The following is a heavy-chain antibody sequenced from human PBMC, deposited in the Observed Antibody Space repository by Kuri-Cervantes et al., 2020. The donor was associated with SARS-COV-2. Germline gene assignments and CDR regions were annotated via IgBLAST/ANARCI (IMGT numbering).Heavy chain of an antibody. J-gene: IGHJ6*02. CDR3: ARDKVVPAAHYYYYGMDV. CDR1: GFTFSSYA. D-gene: IGHD2-2*01. CDR2: ISYDGSNK. V-gene: IGHV3-30*07. Sequence: GESLKISCAASGFTFSSYAMHWVRQAPGKGLEWVAVISYDGSNKYYADSVKGRFTISRDNSKNTLYLQMNSLRAEDTAVYYCARDKVVPAAHYYYYGMDVCGQGTTVAASS.